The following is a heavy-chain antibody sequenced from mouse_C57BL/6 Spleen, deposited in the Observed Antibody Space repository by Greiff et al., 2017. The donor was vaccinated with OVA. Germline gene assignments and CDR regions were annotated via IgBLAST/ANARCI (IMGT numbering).Heavy chain of an antibody. D-gene: IGHD2-4*01. CDR2: INPNYGTT. Sequence: EVKLVESGPELVKPGASVKISCKASGYSFTDYNMNWVKQSNGKSLEWIGVINPNYGTTSYNQKFKGKATLTVDQSSSTAYMQLNSLTSEDSAVYYCAREEDYGAWFAYWGQGTLVTVSA. V-gene: IGHV1-39*01. CDR1: GYSFTDYN. CDR3: AREEDYGAWFAY. J-gene: IGHJ3*01.